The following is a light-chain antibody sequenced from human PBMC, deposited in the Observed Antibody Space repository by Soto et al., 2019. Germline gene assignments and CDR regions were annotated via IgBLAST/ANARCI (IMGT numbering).Light chain of an antibody. CDR3: QQYRSWPRT. J-gene: IGKJ1*01. CDR2: DTS. CDR1: QFVSTR. Sequence: IVVTQSPATVSASPVEIVTLSCRASQFVSTRLAWYQQRPGQVPRLLIYDTSTRAPGISARFSGSGSGTEFTLTITSLRPEDFGVYYCQQYRSWPRTFGQGTKVDIK. V-gene: IGKV3-15*01.